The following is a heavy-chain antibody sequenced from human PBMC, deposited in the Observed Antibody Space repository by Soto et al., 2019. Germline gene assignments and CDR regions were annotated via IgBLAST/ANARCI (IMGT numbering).Heavy chain of an antibody. D-gene: IGHD6-13*01. Sequence: GGSLRLSCAASGFTFSSYGMHWVRQAPGKGLEWVAVISYDGSNKYYADSVKGRFTISRDNSKNTLYLQMNSLRAEDTAVYYCAKGYSSSWYVWFDYWGQGTLVTVSS. CDR1: GFTFSSYG. CDR3: AKGYSSSWYVWFDY. CDR2: ISYDGSNK. V-gene: IGHV3-30*18. J-gene: IGHJ4*02.